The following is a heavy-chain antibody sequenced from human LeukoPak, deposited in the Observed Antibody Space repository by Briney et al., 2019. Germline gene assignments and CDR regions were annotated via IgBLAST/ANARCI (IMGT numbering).Heavy chain of an antibody. V-gene: IGHV3-48*03. Sequence: PGGSLRLSCAASGFTFSSYTMNWVRLAPGKGLEWISFISASGTTTYYADSVKGRFTSSRDNAKNSIYLQMNSLRAEDTAAYFCARVVGYYGSGNYYFDSWGQGTLVTVSS. D-gene: IGHD3-10*01. CDR1: GFTFSSYT. J-gene: IGHJ4*02. CDR3: ARVVGYYGSGNYYFDS. CDR2: ISASGTTT.